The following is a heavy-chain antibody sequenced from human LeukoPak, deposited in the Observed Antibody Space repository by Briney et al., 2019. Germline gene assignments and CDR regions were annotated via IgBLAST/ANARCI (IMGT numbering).Heavy chain of an antibody. Sequence: SVKVSCKASGGTFSTYAISWVRQAPGQGLECIGRIIPILGIAKYAQKFQGRVTISADKSTSTAYMDLNSLRSDDTAVYYCARVVRLVEDYYYGMDVWGQGTTVTVSS. CDR3: ARVVRLVEDYYYGMDV. J-gene: IGHJ6*02. V-gene: IGHV1-69*04. CDR1: GGTFSTYA. CDR2: IIPILGIA. D-gene: IGHD5-12*01.